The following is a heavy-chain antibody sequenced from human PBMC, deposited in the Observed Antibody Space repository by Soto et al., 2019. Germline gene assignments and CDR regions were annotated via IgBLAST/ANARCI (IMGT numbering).Heavy chain of an antibody. V-gene: IGHV3-23*05. CDR2: SFCRGET. J-gene: IGHJ5*02. CDR3: AKDAVYGDGFWLPES. Sequence: AGGCLRLSGASSGFTFSKYAMMGGGQSPGKGVEWVAGSFCRGETYYADAVEGRFTISRDNSNDTLYLQMNSVICRDGAFYYCAKDAVYGDGFWLPESWGQGTLVTVSS. D-gene: IGHD4-17*01. CDR1: GFTFSKYA.